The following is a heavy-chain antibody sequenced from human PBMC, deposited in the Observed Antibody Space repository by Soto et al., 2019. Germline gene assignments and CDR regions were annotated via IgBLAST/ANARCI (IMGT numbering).Heavy chain of an antibody. V-gene: IGHV2-5*01. CDR1: GFSLSTSGMG. D-gene: IGHD3-10*01. J-gene: IGHJ6*02. CDR2: IYWTDDK. Sequence: QITLKKSGPTLVKPTQTLTLTCTFSGFSLSTSGMGVAWIRQPPEKALEWLAVIYWTDDKRYSPSLKSRLTITKDTSKNQVVLTMTDMDPVDTATYYCAHRKSSYYGSENTYYYGMDVWGQGTTVTVSS. CDR3: AHRKSSYYGSENTYYYGMDV.